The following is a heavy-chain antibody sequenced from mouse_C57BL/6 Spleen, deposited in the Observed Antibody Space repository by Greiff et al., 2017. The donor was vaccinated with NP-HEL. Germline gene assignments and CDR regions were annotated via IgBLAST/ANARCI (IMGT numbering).Heavy chain of an antibody. V-gene: IGHV3-6*01. CDR3: ARARGSTPFAY. J-gene: IGHJ3*01. CDR1: GYSITSGYY. CDR2: ISYDGSN. D-gene: IGHD1-1*01. Sequence: VQLKESGPGLVKPSQSLSLTCSVTGYSITSGYYWNWIRQFPGNKLEWMGYISYDGSNNYNPSLKNRISITRDTSKNQFFLKLNSVTTEDTATYYGARARGSTPFAYWGQGTLVTVSA.